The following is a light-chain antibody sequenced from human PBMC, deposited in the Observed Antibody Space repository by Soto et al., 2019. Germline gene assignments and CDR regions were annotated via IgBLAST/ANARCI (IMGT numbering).Light chain of an antibody. CDR3: CSYAGSSTPLV. CDR1: SSDVGSYNL. J-gene: IGLJ1*01. CDR2: EVS. V-gene: IGLV2-23*02. Sequence: QSALTQPASVSGSPGQSITISCTGTSSDVGSYNLVSWYQQHPGKANKLMIYEVSKRPSGVSNRFSGSKSGNTASLTISGFQAEDEADYYCCSYAGSSTPLVFGTGTKGTVL.